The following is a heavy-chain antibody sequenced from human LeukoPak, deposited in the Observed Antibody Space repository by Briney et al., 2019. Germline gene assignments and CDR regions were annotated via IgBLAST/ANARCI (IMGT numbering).Heavy chain of an antibody. CDR1: GGSISSGDYY. CDR3: AREKAAAGTQNWFDP. CDR2: IYYSGST. J-gene: IGHJ5*02. Sequence: PSETLSLTCTVSGGSISSGDYYWSWIRQPPGKGLEGIGYIYYSGSTYYNPSLKSRVTISVDTSKNQFSLKLSSVTAADTAVYYCAREKAAAGTQNWFDPWGQGTLVTVSS. D-gene: IGHD6-13*01. V-gene: IGHV4-30-4*01.